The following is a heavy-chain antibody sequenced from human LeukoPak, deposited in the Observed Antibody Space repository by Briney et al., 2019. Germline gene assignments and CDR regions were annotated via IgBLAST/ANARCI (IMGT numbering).Heavy chain of an antibody. CDR3: ATLDSSGRDH. D-gene: IGHD6-19*01. V-gene: IGHV4-59*08. J-gene: IGHJ4*02. CDR1: GGSIRSYY. Sequence: SETLSLTCTVSGGSIRSYYWSWIRQPPGKGLEWIGYSYYSGSTYYNPSLKSRVTISVDTSKNQFSLKLSSVTAADTAVYYCATLDSSGRDHWGQGTLVTVSS. CDR2: SYYSGST.